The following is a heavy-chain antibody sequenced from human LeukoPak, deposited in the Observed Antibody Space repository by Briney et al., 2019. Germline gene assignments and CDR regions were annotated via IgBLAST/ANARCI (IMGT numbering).Heavy chain of an antibody. J-gene: IGHJ4*02. Sequence: GGSLRLSCAASGFTFSSYAMNWVRQAPGKGLEWVSAISGSGGSTYYADSVKGRFTISRDNSKNTLYLQMNSLRADDTAVYYCAKDPTNDYGDYDYFDYWGQGTLVTVSS. CDR2: ISGSGGST. CDR1: GFTFSSYA. V-gene: IGHV3-23*01. CDR3: AKDPTNDYGDYDYFDY. D-gene: IGHD4-17*01.